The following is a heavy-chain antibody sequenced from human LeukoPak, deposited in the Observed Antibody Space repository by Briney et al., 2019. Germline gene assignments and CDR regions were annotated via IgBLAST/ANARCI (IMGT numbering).Heavy chain of an antibody. J-gene: IGHJ4*02. CDR1: GGSISNYY. CDR3: ARGTFWSGYYHDY. V-gene: IGHV4-59*01. D-gene: IGHD3-3*01. Sequence: SETLSLTCTVSGGSISNYYWSWIRQPPGKGLEWIGYISNTGSPDYSPSLKSRVTILADTSKNLLSLILTSVTAADTAVYYCARGTFWSGYYHDYWGQGTLVTVSS. CDR2: ISNTGSP.